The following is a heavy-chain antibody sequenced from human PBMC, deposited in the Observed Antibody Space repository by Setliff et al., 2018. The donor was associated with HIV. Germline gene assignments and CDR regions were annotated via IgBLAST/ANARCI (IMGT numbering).Heavy chain of an antibody. CDR3: TRDLTLWFGELYYYYGMDV. CDR2: IKSKTDGGTT. J-gene: IGHJ6*02. Sequence: GGSLRLSCAASGFTFSNAWMSWVRQAPGKGLEWVGRIKSKTDGGTTDYAAPVKGRFTISRDDSKNTLYLQMDSLSTEDTAVYYCTRDLTLWFGELYYYYGMDVWGQGTTVTVSS. CDR1: GFTFSNAW. V-gene: IGHV3-15*01. D-gene: IGHD3-10*01.